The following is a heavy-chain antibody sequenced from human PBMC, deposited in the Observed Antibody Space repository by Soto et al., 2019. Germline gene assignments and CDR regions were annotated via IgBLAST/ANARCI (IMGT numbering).Heavy chain of an antibody. Sequence: VKLVQSGAEVKKPGSSVKVSCKAPGGTFSTYAITWVRQAPGQGLEWMGGVIPICGTPNYAQKFQGRVTITADESTSTGYMELRSLRSEDTAVYYCARSQGGSSSLDIYYYYYYGMDVWGQGTRVTVSS. CDR1: GGTFSTYA. D-gene: IGHD2-15*01. CDR2: VIPICGTP. V-gene: IGHV1-69*01. J-gene: IGHJ6*02. CDR3: ARSQGGSSSLDIYYYYYYGMDV.